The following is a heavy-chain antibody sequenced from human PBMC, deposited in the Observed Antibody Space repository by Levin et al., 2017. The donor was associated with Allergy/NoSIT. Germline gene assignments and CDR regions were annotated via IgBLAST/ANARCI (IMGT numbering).Heavy chain of an antibody. Sequence: SQTLSLTCTVSGDSILNSNWWNWVRHPPGKGLEWIGEIYRNGTTKSNPSLKSRVTISMDKSNNRFSLRLNAVTAADTAVYYCARGRYFDWLPLDAWGQGTLVAVSS. CDR2: IYRNGTT. CDR3: ARGRYFDWLPLDA. D-gene: IGHD3-9*01. CDR1: GDSILNSNW. J-gene: IGHJ5*02. V-gene: IGHV4-4*02.